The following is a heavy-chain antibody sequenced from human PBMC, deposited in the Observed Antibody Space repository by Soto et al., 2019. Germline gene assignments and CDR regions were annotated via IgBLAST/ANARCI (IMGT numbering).Heavy chain of an antibody. CDR1: GFNFTDYN. D-gene: IGHD2-2*01. Sequence: GGSLRLSCAGSGFNFTDYNMNWVRQAPGKGLEWVSSISSTGRYIYYGDSVRGRITVSRDNGKNSLFLQMNNLGAEDTAVYYCAREKCSSNNCYLVGYYGLDVWGQGTTVTVSS. J-gene: IGHJ6*02. V-gene: IGHV3-21*01. CDR3: AREKCSSNNCYLVGYYGLDV. CDR2: ISSTGRYI.